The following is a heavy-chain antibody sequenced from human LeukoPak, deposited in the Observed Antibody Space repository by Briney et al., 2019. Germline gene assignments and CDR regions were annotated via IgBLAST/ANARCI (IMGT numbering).Heavy chain of an antibody. V-gene: IGHV4-59*01. CDR2: IYYSGST. Sequence: PSETLSLTCTVSGGSISSYYWSWIRQPPGKGLEWIGYIYYSGSTNYNPSLKSRVTISVDTSKNQFSLKLSSVTAADTAVYYCARRQSIAAAVYWYFDLWGRGTLVTVSS. J-gene: IGHJ2*01. CDR3: ARRQSIAAAVYWYFDL. D-gene: IGHD6-13*01. CDR1: GGSISSYY.